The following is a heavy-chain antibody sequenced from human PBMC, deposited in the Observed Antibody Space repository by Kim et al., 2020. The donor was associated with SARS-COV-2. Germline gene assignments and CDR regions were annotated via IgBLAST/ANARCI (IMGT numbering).Heavy chain of an antibody. D-gene: IGHD4-17*01. J-gene: IGHJ4*02. CDR3: ARLSTEVTTNDY. V-gene: IGHV4-4*09. Sequence: YNPSLKSRVTISVDTSKTQFSLKLSSVTAADTAVYYCARLSTEVTTNDYWGQGTLVTVSS.